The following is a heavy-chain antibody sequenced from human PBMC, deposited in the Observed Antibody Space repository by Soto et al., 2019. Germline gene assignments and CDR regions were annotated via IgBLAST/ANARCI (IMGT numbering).Heavy chain of an antibody. Sequence: QVQLVQSGAEVKKPGASVKVYCKASGYKLTSYAMHWVRQAPGQRLEWMGWINAGNGNTKYSQKFQGRVTIPRETSASPAYMELSSLRSADTAVYYCARTTMGHGMDVWGQGTTVTVSS. D-gene: IGHD3-3*01. J-gene: IGHJ6*02. CDR1: GYKLTSYA. CDR2: INAGNGNT. CDR3: ARTTMGHGMDV. V-gene: IGHV1-3*01.